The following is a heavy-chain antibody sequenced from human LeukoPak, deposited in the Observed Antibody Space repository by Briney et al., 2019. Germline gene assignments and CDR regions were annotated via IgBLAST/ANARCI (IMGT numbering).Heavy chain of an antibody. CDR3: ARDGSYDSSGYYYPNLYFDY. J-gene: IGHJ4*02. CDR2: ISYDGSNK. D-gene: IGHD3-22*01. CDR1: GFTFSSYA. Sequence: PGGSLRLSCAASGFTFSSYAMHWVRQAPGKGLEWVAVISYDGSNKYYADSVKGRFTISRDNSKNTLYLQMNSLRAEDTAVYYCARDGSYDSSGYYYPNLYFDYWGQGTLVTVSS. V-gene: IGHV3-30-3*01.